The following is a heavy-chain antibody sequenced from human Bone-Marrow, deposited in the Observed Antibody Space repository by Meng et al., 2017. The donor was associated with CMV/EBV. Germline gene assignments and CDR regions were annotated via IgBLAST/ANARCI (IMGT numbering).Heavy chain of an antibody. CDR2: IKQDGSEK. CDR1: GFTFSSYW. J-gene: IGHJ3*02. Sequence: GGSLRLSCADSGFTFSSYWMSWVRQAPGKGLEWVANIKQDGSEKYYVDSVKGRFTISRDNTKNSLYLQINSLRAEDTALYYCAREVDFVDAFDIWGQGTMVTVSS. V-gene: IGHV3-7*01. CDR3: AREVDFVDAFDI. D-gene: IGHD3-3*01.